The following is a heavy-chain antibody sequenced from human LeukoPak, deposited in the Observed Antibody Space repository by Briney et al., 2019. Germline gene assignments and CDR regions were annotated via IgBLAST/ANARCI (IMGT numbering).Heavy chain of an antibody. CDR2: IYTIGST. Sequence: PSETLSLTCTVSGGSISSGSYYWSWIRQPAGKGLEWIGRIYTIGSTNYNPSLKSRVTISVDTSKNQFSLKLSSVTAADTAVYYCARGFPSYYYDSSGYGSWFDPWGQGTLVTVSS. V-gene: IGHV4-61*02. D-gene: IGHD3-22*01. CDR1: GGSISSGSYY. J-gene: IGHJ5*02. CDR3: ARGFPSYYYDSSGYGSWFDP.